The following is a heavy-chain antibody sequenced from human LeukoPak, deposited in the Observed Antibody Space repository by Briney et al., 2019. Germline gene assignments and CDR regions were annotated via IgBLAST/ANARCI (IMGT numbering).Heavy chain of an antibody. CDR2: TNPSGVGT. J-gene: IGHJ4*02. CDR3: AREEYGGYFDY. CDR1: GYIIITYY. V-gene: IGHV1-46*01. D-gene: IGHD2-21*01. Sequence: ASVKVSCKASGYIIITYYMHWVRQAPGQGLEWMGVTNPSGVGTNYAQKFQGRVTMTRDTSTSTVYMELSSLRSEDTAVYYCAREEYGGYFDYWGQGTLVTVSS.